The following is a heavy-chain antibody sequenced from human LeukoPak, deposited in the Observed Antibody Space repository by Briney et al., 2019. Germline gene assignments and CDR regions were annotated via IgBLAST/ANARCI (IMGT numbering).Heavy chain of an antibody. Sequence: GGSLRLSCAASGLFFSSYAMSWVRQAPGKGLEWVSAISGSGGSTYYADSVKGRFTISRDNSKNTLYLQMNSLRAEDTAVYYCAKEYGSGWYLFDCWGQGTLVTVSS. CDR1: GLFFSSYA. CDR2: ISGSGGST. D-gene: IGHD6-19*01. CDR3: AKEYGSGWYLFDC. V-gene: IGHV3-23*01. J-gene: IGHJ4*02.